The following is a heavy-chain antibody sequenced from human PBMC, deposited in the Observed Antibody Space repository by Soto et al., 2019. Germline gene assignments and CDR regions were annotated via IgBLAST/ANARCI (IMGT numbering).Heavy chain of an antibody. CDR2: INPNSGGT. J-gene: IGHJ4*02. Sequence: ASVKVSCKASGYTFTGYYMHWVRQAPGQGLEWMGWINPNSGGTNYAQKFQGWVTMTRDTSISTAYMELSRLRSDDTAVYYCATYIPVGGTLYCGGDCYYFDYWGQGTLVTVSS. V-gene: IGHV1-2*04. CDR1: GYTFTGYY. D-gene: IGHD2-21*02. CDR3: ATYIPVGGTLYCGGDCYYFDY.